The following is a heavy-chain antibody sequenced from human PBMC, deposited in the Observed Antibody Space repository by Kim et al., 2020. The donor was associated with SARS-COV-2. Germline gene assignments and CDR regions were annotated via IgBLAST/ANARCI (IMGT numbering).Heavy chain of an antibody. CDR2: INYNGNT. CDR1: GASISSYY. J-gene: IGHJ5*01. V-gene: IGHV4-59*08. CDR3: ARFLASSHWNSLRFDT. D-gene: IGHD1-7*01. Sequence: SETLSLTCSVSGASISSYYWSWIRQPPGKGLEWIGYINYNGNTKYTPSLKSRLTISADTSKSQLSLTLASVTAADTPVYFCARFLASSHWNSLRFDTWG.